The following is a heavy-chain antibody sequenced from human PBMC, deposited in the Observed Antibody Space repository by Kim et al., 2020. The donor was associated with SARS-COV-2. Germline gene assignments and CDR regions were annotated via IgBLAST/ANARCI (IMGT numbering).Heavy chain of an antibody. J-gene: IGHJ4*02. Sequence: YAVSAKSRITINPDTSKNQFSLQLNSVTPEDTAVYYCARRGGGGSGIGFDYWGQGTLVTVSS. CDR3: ARRGGGGSGIGFDY. D-gene: IGHD3-10*01. V-gene: IGHV6-1*01.